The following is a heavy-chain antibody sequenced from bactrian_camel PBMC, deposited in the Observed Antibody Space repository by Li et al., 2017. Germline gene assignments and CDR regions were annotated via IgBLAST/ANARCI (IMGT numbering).Heavy chain of an antibody. CDR2: INISGRT. V-gene: IGHV3S53*01. CDR3: AAVCSSRGGPWYQPIKYNY. J-gene: IGHJ4*01. D-gene: IGHD2*01. Sequence: VQLVESGGGLVQPGGSLRLSCAASGYIFSTCMAWFRQAPGKEREGVAIINISGRTDCADSVKGRFTISRDDAKNTAYLQMNSLKPEDTAMYFCAAVCSSRGGPWYQPIKYNYWGQGTQVTVS. CDR1: GYIFSTC.